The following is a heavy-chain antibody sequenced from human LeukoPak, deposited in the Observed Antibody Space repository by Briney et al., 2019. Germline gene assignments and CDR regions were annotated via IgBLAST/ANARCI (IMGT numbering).Heavy chain of an antibody. Sequence: PGGSLRLSCAASGFTFSGSAMHWVRQASGKGLEWVGRIRSKANSYATAYAASVKGRFTISRDDSKNTAYLQMNSLKTEDTAVYYCTREYYYGSGSATYWGQGTLVTVSS. D-gene: IGHD3-10*01. CDR3: TREYYYGSGSATY. J-gene: IGHJ4*02. V-gene: IGHV3-73*01. CDR2: IRSKANSYAT. CDR1: GFTFSGSA.